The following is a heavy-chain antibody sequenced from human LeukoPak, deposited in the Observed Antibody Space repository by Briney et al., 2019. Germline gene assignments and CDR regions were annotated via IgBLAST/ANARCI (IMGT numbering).Heavy chain of an antibody. CDR3: AKDIYSGWYGEYYFDY. CDR1: GFTFDDYA. CDR2: ISWNSGSI. Sequence: PARSLRLSCAASGFTFDDYAMHWVRQAPGEGLEWVSGISWNSGSIGYADSVKGRFTISRDNAKNSLYLQMNSLRAEDTALYYCAKDIYSGWYGEYYFDYWGQGTLVTVSS. J-gene: IGHJ4*02. V-gene: IGHV3-9*01. D-gene: IGHD6-19*01.